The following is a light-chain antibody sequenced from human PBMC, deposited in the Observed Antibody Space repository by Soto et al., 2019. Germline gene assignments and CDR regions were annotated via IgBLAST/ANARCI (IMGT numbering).Light chain of an antibody. J-gene: IGLJ3*02. Sequence: QSVLTQAPSASGTPGQRVTISCSGSNSNIGGNTVSWYQQVPGTAPKVLIYNNDQRPSGVPDRLSGSKSGTSASLAIGGLQSEDEADYYCAAWDGSLNGWVFGGGTQLTVL. CDR3: AAWDGSLNGWV. CDR2: NND. V-gene: IGLV1-44*01. CDR1: NSNIGGNT.